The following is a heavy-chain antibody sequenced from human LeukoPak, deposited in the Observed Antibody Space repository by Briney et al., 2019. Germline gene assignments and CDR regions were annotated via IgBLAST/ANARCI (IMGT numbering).Heavy chain of an antibody. D-gene: IGHD6-19*01. CDR1: GFTFSDHY. Sequence: GGSLRLSCAVSGFTFSDHYMDWVRQAPGKGLEWVGRTRNKANSYTTEYAASVEGRFTISRDDSKNSLYLRMNSLKTEDTAVYYCARAFRSGWYFDYWGQGTLVTVSS. V-gene: IGHV3-72*01. J-gene: IGHJ4*02. CDR2: TRNKANSYTT. CDR3: ARAFRSGWYFDY.